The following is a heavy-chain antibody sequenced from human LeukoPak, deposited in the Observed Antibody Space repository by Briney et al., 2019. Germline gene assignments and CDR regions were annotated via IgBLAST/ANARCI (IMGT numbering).Heavy chain of an antibody. Sequence: GGSLRLSCAASGFAFSSYTMKWVRQAPGKGLEWVSFISTTSTYIYYADSVKGRFTVSTDNSKKLLYMQMDSLRVEDTAVYYCARAGTCSSTSCDGGIEYWGQGTLVTVSS. D-gene: IGHD2-2*01. CDR3: ARAGTCSSTSCDGGIEY. CDR2: ISTTSTYI. V-gene: IGHV3-21*01. J-gene: IGHJ4*02. CDR1: GFAFSSYT.